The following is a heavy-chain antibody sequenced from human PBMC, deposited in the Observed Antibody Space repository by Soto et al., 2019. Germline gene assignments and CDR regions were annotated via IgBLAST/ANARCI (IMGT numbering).Heavy chain of an antibody. V-gene: IGHV1-2*02. CDR2: INPNGGAT. J-gene: IGHJ4*02. D-gene: IGHD5-12*01. CDR3: ARGGRIGSGFEEGLDY. CDR1: AYTFTGYY. Sequence: QVQLVQSGAEVKKPGASVKVSCRASAYTFTGYYVQWVRQAPGRGLEWMGWINPNGGATRYAQKFQGRVTMTRDTSITTAYMDLSSLRSDDTAVYYCARGGRIGSGFEEGLDYWGQGTLVTVSS.